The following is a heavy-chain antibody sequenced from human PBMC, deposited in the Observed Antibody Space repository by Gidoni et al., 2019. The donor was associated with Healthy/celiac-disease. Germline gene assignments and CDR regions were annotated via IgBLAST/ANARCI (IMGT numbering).Heavy chain of an antibody. CDR1: GFTFSSYS. D-gene: IGHD3-10*01. CDR2: ISSSSSTI. Sequence: EVQLVESGGGLVQPGGSLRLSCAASGFTFSSYSRNWVRQAPGQGLEWVSYISSSSSTIYYADSVKGRFTISRDNAKISLYLQMNSLRAEDTAVYYCASTIWFGELSGDYWGQRTLVTVSS. J-gene: IGHJ4*02. V-gene: IGHV3-48*01. CDR3: ASTIWFGELSGDY.